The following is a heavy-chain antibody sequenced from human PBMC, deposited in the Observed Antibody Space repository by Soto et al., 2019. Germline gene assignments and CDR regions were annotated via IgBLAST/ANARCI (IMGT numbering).Heavy chain of an antibody. CDR3: AREEGTVTYDY. CDR2: IIAVLGIT. J-gene: IGHJ4*02. CDR1: GGTSSTYT. D-gene: IGHD4-17*01. V-gene: IGHV1-69*08. Sequence: QVHLVQSGAEVRKPGSSVKVSCKASGGTSSTYTISWVRQAPGQGLXWMGRIIAVLGITNYAQSFQGRVTITADXXTSTAYMELSSLRSEDTAVYYCAREEGTVTYDYWGQGTLVTVSS.